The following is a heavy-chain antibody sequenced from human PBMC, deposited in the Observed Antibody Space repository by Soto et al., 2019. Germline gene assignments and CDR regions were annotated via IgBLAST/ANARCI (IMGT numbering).Heavy chain of an antibody. CDR2: IYPRDSDT. J-gene: IGHJ4*02. CDR3: ARTENPSFNFDY. CDR1: GYSFITFW. D-gene: IGHD2-15*01. Sequence: AGESLKISCQVSGYSFITFWIGWVRQMPGKGLEWVGLIYPRDSDTRYSPSFQGQVTISVDKSVNTAYLRWSSLKASDTAIYYCARTENPSFNFDYWGQGTQVTVSS. V-gene: IGHV5-51*01.